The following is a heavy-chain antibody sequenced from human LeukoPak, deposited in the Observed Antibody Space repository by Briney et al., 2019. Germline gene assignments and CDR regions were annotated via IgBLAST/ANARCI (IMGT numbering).Heavy chain of an antibody. CDR1: GFTFSSYG. CDR2: ISYDGSNK. CDR3: AKGKGSGWGINFDY. V-gene: IGHV3-30*18. Sequence: QPGRSLRLSCAASGFTFSSYGMHWVRQAPGKGLEWVALISYDGSNKYYADSVKGRFTISRDNSKNTLYLQMNSLRPDDTAVYYCAKGKGSGWGINFDYWGQGTLLTVSS. J-gene: IGHJ4*02. D-gene: IGHD6-19*01.